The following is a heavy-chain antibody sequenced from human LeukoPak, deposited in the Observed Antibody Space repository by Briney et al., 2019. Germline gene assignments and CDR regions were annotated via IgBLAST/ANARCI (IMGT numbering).Heavy chain of an antibody. Sequence: SETLSLTCAVYGGSFSGYYWSWIRQPPGKGMEWIGYIYYSGSTNYNPSLKSRVTISVDTSKNQFSLKLSSVTAADTAVYYCARAPYCGGDCYSDYYYGMDVWGQGTTVTVSS. J-gene: IGHJ6*02. CDR3: ARAPYCGGDCYSDYYYGMDV. D-gene: IGHD2-21*02. CDR1: GGSFSGYY. CDR2: IYYSGST. V-gene: IGHV4-59*01.